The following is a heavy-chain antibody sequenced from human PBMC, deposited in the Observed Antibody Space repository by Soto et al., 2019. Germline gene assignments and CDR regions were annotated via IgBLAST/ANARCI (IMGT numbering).Heavy chain of an antibody. CDR1: EDTFRNYA. D-gene: IGHD3-22*01. CDR2: IIPIFGTA. V-gene: IGHV1-69*06. J-gene: IGHJ2*01. Sequence: QVELVQSGAEVKKPGSSVKVSCQASEDTFRNYAISWVRPAPGQGLEWMGGIIPIFGTANYAQKFQGRVTITADTSANTVSLELSSLRSEDTAVYYCASTKYDSSAYYYWYLCLWGRGTLVTVSS. CDR3: ASTKYDSSAYYYWYLCL.